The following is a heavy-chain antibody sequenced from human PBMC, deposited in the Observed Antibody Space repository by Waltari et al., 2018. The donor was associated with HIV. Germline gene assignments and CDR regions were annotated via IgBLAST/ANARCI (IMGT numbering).Heavy chain of an antibody. V-gene: IGHV4-61*02. Sequence: QVQLQESGPGLVKPSQTLSLTCTVSCGPISSGSYYWSWIRQPAGKGLEWIGRIYTSRSTNYNPSLKSRVTISVDTSKNQLSLKLSSVTAADTAVYYCARATGDSPFDYWGQGTLVTVSS. D-gene: IGHD4-17*01. CDR2: IYTSRST. CDR3: ARATGDSPFDY. J-gene: IGHJ4*02. CDR1: CGPISSGSYY.